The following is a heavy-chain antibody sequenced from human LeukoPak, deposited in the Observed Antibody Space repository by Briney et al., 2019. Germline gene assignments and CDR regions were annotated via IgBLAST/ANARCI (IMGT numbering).Heavy chain of an antibody. D-gene: IGHD5-18*01. CDR3: AKPRQRGYSYDFDY. J-gene: IGHJ4*02. CDR2: ISYDGSNK. Sequence: PGGSLRLSCAASGFTFSSYGMHWVRQAPGKGLEWVAVISYDGSNKYYADSVKGRFTISRDNSKNTLYLQMNSLRAEDTAVYYCAKPRQRGYSYDFDYWGQGTLVTVSS. V-gene: IGHV3-30*18. CDR1: GFTFSSYG.